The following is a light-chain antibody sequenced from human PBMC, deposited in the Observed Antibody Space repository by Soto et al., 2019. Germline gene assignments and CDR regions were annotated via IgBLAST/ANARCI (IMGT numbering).Light chain of an antibody. V-gene: IGKV1-5*01. CDR2: DAS. CDR3: QQYNSYSWT. CDR1: QSIAIW. J-gene: IGKJ1*01. Sequence: DIQMTQSPSTLSASVGDRVTITCRASQSIAIWLAWYQQKPGKAPNLLIYDASTLESGVPSRFSGSRSGTEFTLTISSLQPDDFATYYCQQYNSYSWTFGQGTKVDI.